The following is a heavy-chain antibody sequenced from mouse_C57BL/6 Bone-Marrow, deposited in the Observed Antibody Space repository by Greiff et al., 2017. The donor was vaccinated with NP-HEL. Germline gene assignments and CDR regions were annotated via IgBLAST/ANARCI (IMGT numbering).Heavy chain of an antibody. CDR3: ARYGVRSPYDY. CDR1: GYSFTGYY. Sequence: VQLQQSGPELVKPGASVKISCKASGYSFTGYYMNWVKQSPEKSLEWIGEINPSTGGTTYNQKFKAKATLTVEKSSSTAYMQLKSLTSEDSAVDYCARYGVRSPYDYWGQGTTLTVAS. CDR2: INPSTGGT. D-gene: IGHD1-1*02. V-gene: IGHV1-42*01. J-gene: IGHJ2*01.